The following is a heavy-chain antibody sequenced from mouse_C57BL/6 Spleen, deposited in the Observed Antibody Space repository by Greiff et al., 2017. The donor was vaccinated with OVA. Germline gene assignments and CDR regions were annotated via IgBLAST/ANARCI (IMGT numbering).Heavy chain of an antibody. CDR3: AREGFNWDGGSYYFDY. D-gene: IGHD4-1*01. J-gene: IGHJ2*01. Sequence: EVQRVESEGGLVQPGSSMKLSCTASGFTFSDYYMAWVRQVPEKGLEWVANINYDGSSTYYLDSLKSRFIISRDNAKNILYLQMSSLKSEDTATYYCAREGFNWDGGSYYFDYWGQGTTLTVSS. CDR1: GFTFSDYY. CDR2: INYDGSST. V-gene: IGHV5-16*01.